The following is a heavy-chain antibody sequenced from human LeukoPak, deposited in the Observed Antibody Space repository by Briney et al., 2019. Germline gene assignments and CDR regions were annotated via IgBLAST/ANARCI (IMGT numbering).Heavy chain of an antibody. J-gene: IGHJ3*02. Sequence: ESGPTLTQPTPTLTPTSTFSGFSLRTSRGGGGWILQPPAKALEWLTLIYLDEDKRYSQTLKSRLTITKDTFKNQVVHTMTNMDPVNTATYSCAHRGYDILTGYSYDAFDIWGRGTMVTVSS. D-gene: IGHD3-9*01. CDR3: AHRGYDILTGYSYDAFDI. V-gene: IGHV2-5*02. CDR2: IYLDEDK. CDR1: GFSLRTSRGG.